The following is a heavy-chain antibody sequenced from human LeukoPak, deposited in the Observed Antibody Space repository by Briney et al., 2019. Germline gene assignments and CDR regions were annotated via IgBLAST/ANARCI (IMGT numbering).Heavy chain of an antibody. CDR1: GFTVSSNY. V-gene: IGHV3-53*01. D-gene: IGHD2-15*01. CDR2: IYSGGST. Sequence: PGGSLRLSCAASGFTVSSNYMSRVRQAPGKGLEWVSVIYSGGSTYYADSVKGRFTISRDNSKNTLYLQMNSLRAEDTAVYYCARDLQGSYYYGMDVWGQGTTVIVSS. CDR3: ARDLQGSYYYGMDV. J-gene: IGHJ6*02.